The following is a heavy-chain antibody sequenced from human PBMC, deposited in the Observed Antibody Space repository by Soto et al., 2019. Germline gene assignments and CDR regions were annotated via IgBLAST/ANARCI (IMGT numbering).Heavy chain of an antibody. Sequence: EVQLVESGGGLVQPGGSLRLSCAASGFTYSSYWMSWVRQAPGTGLEGVANIKPDGSEEYYVDSVRGRFTISRDNAKKSLYLQMHSLRAEDTAVYYCARDRCSNNRCYWVHDYYYLDVWGKGTTVTVSS. J-gene: IGHJ6*03. CDR1: GFTYSSYW. CDR3: ARDRCSNNRCYWVHDYYYLDV. D-gene: IGHD2-2*01. V-gene: IGHV3-7*01. CDR2: IKPDGSEE.